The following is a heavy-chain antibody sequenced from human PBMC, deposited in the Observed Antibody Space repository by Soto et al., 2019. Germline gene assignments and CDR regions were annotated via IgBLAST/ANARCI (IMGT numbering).Heavy chain of an antibody. CDR2: INHSGST. J-gene: IGHJ4*02. Sequence: SETLSLTCAVYGGSFSGYYWSWIRQPPGKGLEWIGEINHSGSTNYNPSLKSRVTISVDTSKNQFSLRLSSVTAADTAVYYCARHIASSSVVLSSWGLGTLVTVSS. D-gene: IGHD6-6*01. CDR3: ARHIASSSVVLSS. V-gene: IGHV4-34*01. CDR1: GGSFSGYY.